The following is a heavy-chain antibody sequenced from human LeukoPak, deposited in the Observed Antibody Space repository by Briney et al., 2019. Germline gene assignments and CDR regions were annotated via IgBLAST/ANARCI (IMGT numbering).Heavy chain of an antibody. CDR1: GFTFSSYS. Sequence: GGSLRLSCAASGFTFSSYSMNWVRQAPGKGLEWVSFITSSSGTIYYADSVKGRFTFSRDNAKNSLYLQMNSLRAEDTAVYYCARVYTGSYRTDFVYWGQGTLVTVSS. CDR2: ITSSSGTI. J-gene: IGHJ4*02. CDR3: ARVYTGSYRTDFVY. D-gene: IGHD1-26*01. V-gene: IGHV3-48*01.